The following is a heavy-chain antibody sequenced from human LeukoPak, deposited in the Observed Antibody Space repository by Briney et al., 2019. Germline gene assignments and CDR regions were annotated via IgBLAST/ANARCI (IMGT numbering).Heavy chain of an antibody. V-gene: IGHV4-4*07. CDR2: IYTSGST. CDR3: VPYYYDSSGYYYAPG. D-gene: IGHD3-22*01. J-gene: IGHJ4*02. Sequence: SETLSLTCTVSGGSISSYYWSWIRQPAGKGLEWIGRIYTSGSTNYNPSLKSRVTMSVDTSKNQFSLKLSSVTAADTAVYYCVPYYYDSSGYYYAPGWGQGTLVTAS. CDR1: GGSISSYY.